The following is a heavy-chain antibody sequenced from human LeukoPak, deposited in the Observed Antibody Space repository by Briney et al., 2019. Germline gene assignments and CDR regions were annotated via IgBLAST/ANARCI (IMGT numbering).Heavy chain of an antibody. D-gene: IGHD3-16*01. V-gene: IGHV1-46*01. CDR1: GYTFTSYY. J-gene: IGHJ6*03. CDR2: INPSGGST. CDR3: ARGERFGGLVATYYYYYMDV. Sequence: GASVKVSCKASGYTFTSYYMHWVRQAPGQGLEWMGIINPSGGSTSYAQKFQGRVTMTRDMSTSTVYMELSSLRSEDTAVYYCARGERFGGLVATYYYYYMDVWGKGTTVTVSS.